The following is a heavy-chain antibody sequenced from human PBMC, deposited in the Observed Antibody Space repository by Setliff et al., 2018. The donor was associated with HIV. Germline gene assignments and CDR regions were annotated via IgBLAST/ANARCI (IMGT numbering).Heavy chain of an antibody. CDR1: GYSFSGYY. J-gene: IGHJ5*02. CDR2: INPNSGGR. Sequence: ASVKVSCKASGYSFSGYYIHWVRQAPGQGLEWMGWINPNSGGRKYAQKFHGRVTMTRDTSISTTYMELSSLRSDDTAVFYCARGFGEVDWFDPWGQGTLVTVSS. CDR3: ARGFGEVDWFDP. D-gene: IGHD3-10*01. V-gene: IGHV1-2*02.